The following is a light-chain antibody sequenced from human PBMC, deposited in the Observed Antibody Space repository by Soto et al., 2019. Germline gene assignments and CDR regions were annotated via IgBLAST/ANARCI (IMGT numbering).Light chain of an antibody. J-gene: IGKJ5*01. V-gene: IGKV1-13*02. CDR3: QQFNSYPIT. CDR2: DAS. Sequence: AIQLTQSPSSLSASVGDRVTITCLAIQGISSALAWYQQKPGKAPKLLIYDASSLESGVPSRFSGSGSGTDFTLTISSLQPEDFANYYCQQFNSYPITFGHGTRLEIK. CDR1: QGISSA.